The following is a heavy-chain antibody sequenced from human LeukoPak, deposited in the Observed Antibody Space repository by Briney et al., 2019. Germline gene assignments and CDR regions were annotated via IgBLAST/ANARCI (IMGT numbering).Heavy chain of an antibody. D-gene: IGHD6-6*01. CDR3: ARDGSSIAARTFDY. CDR1: GYTFTGYY. J-gene: IGHJ4*02. CDR2: INPNSGGT. Sequence: ASVKVSCKASGYTFTGYYTHWVRQAPGQGLEWMGWINPNSGGTNYAQKFQGRVTMTRDTSISTAYMELSRLRSDDTAVYYCARDGSSIAARTFDYWGQGTLVTVSS. V-gene: IGHV1-2*02.